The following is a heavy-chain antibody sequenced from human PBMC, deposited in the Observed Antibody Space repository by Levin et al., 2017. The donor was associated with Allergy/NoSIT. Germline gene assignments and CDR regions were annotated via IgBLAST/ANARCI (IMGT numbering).Heavy chain of an antibody. CDR2: INHSGST. D-gene: IGHD2/OR15-2a*01. V-gene: IGHV4-34*01. J-gene: IGHJ4*02. CDR3: ARTEEKRYYFDY. CDR1: GGSFSGYY. Sequence: SETLSLTCAVYGGSFSGYYWSWIRQPPGKGLEWIGEINHSGSTNYNPSLKSRVTISVDTSKNQFSLKLSSVTAADTAVYYCARTEEKRYYFDYWGQGTLVTVSS.